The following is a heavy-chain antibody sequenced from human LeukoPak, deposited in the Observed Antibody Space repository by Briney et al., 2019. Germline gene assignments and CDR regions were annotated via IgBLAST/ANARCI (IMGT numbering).Heavy chain of an antibody. J-gene: IGHJ3*02. CDR3: ARDIPPHTDFFPSDAFDI. CDR2: TYYRSKWYN. Sequence: SQTLSLTCAISGDSVSSNSAAWNWIRQSPSRGLERLGRTYYRSKWYNDYAVSVKSRITINPDTSKNQFSLQLNSVTPEDTAVYYCARDIPPHTDFFPSDAFDIWGQGTMVTVSS. CDR1: GDSVSSNSAA. D-gene: IGHD3-3*01. V-gene: IGHV6-1*01.